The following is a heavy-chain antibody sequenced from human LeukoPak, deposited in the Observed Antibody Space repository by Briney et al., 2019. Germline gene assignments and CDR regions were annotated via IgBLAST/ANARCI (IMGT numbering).Heavy chain of an antibody. J-gene: IGHJ4*02. D-gene: IGHD2-2*01. Sequence: GGSLRLSCAASRFTFSNYAMTWVRQAPGKGLEWVSFISDSETNYGDSVKGRFTVSRDNSKNTLYLEMNSLRTEDTAVYYCARGGSGTSVLYYWGQGVQVTVSS. CDR2: ISDSET. CDR3: ARGGSGTSVLYY. V-gene: IGHV3-23*01. CDR1: RFTFSNYA.